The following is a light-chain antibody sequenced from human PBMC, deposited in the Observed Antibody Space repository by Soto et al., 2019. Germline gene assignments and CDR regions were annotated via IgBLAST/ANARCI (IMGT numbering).Light chain of an antibody. V-gene: IGKV3-11*01. J-gene: IGKJ5*01. CDR3: QQCANWPIT. CDR1: HSVSSY. Sequence: ISFTQSPATLSLSPGERATLTCRASHSVSSYLAWYQKKPGQAPRLLIYDASNRATGIPARFSGSGSGTDFTFTISSLEPEDIAIYYCQQCANWPITFGQGTRLEIK. CDR2: DAS.